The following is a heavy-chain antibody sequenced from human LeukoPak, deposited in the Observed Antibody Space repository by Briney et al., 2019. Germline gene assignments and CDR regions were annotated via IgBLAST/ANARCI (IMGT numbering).Heavy chain of an antibody. CDR2: IYYSGST. Sequence: SETLSLTCTVSGGSISSSSYYWGWIRQPPGKGLEWIGSIYYSGSTYYNPSLKSRVTISVDTSKNQFSLKLSSVTAADTAVYYCARRRTIFGVVIPNWFDPWGQGTLVTVSS. CDR3: ARRRTIFGVVIPNWFDP. D-gene: IGHD3-3*01. V-gene: IGHV4-39*07. CDR1: GGSISSSSYY. J-gene: IGHJ5*02.